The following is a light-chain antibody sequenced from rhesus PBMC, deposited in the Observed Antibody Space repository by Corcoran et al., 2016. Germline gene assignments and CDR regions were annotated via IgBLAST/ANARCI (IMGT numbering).Light chain of an antibody. CDR1: QGISNY. V-gene: IGKV1S14*01. CDR2: YAS. Sequence: DIQMTQSPSSLSASVGDTVTITCRASQGISNYLAWYQQKPGKAPQPLIYYASNLESGVPSRFSGSGSGTGFTLPNSSMQPEDFAIYYCQQHNSYPWTFGQGTKVEIK. CDR3: QQHNSYPWT. J-gene: IGKJ1*01.